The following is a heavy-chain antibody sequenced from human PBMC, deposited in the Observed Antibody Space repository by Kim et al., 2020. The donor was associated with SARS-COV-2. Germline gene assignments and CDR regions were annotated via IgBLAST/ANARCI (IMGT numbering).Heavy chain of an antibody. CDR3: ARADWIQLWLVGDFDY. CDR1: GYTFTSYA. CDR2: INTNTGNP. D-gene: IGHD5-18*01. J-gene: IGHJ4*02. V-gene: IGHV7-4-1*02. Sequence: ASVKVSCKASGYTFTSYAMNWVRQAPGQGLEWMGWINTNTGNPTYAQGFTGRFVFSLDTSVSTAYLQISSLKAEDTAVYYCARADWIQLWLVGDFDYWGQGTLVTVSS.